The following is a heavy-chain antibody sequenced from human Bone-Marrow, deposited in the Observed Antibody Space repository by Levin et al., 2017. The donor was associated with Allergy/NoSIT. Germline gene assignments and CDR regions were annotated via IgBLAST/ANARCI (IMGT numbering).Heavy chain of an antibody. Sequence: GGSLRLSCVASAFSFSDQYMSWIRQAPGKGLEWVSYISGGGGIIYYADSVKGRFTISRDNAKNSVYLQMNSLRDEDTAVYYCARAAPTYYYGSGSYGAVGPWGQGTLVTVSS. J-gene: IGHJ5*02. D-gene: IGHD3-10*01. CDR1: AFSFSDQY. CDR3: ARAAPTYYYGSGSYGAVGP. CDR2: ISGGGGII. V-gene: IGHV3-11*01.